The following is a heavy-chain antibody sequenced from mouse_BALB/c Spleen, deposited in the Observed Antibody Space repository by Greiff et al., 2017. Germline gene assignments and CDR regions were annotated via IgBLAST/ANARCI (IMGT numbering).Heavy chain of an antibody. CDR2: ISYSGST. D-gene: IGHD1-2*01. CDR1: GYSITSDYA. Sequence: EVKLVESGPGLVKPSQSLSLTCTVTGYSITSDYAWNWIRQFPGNKLEWMGYISYSGSTSYNPSLKSRISITRDTSKNQFFLQLNSGTTEDTATVYYARTSENGDAMDYWGQGTSVTVSA. CDR3: ARTSENGDAMDY. J-gene: IGHJ4*01. V-gene: IGHV3-2*02.